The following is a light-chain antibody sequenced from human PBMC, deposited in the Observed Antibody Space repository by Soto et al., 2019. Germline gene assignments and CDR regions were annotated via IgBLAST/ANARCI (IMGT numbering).Light chain of an antibody. Sequence: QSALTQPRSVSGSPGQSVSISCTGARSDVGGYDYVSWYQQHPDKAPKVIIYDVIKRPSGVPDRFSGSKSGNTASLTISGLPYDDEADYYCCSYAGSYSYVFGPGTKLTVL. CDR3: CSYAGSYSYV. V-gene: IGLV2-11*01. CDR2: DVI. CDR1: RSDVGGYDY. J-gene: IGLJ1*01.